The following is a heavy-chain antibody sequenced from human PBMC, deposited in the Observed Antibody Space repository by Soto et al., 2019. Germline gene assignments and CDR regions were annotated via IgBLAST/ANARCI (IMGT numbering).Heavy chain of an antibody. D-gene: IGHD3-22*01. CDR2: IIPIFGTA. CDR3: ARESQWNYYDSSGYYYWNY. CDR1: GGTFSSYA. J-gene: IGHJ4*02. Sequence: SVKVSCKASGGTFSSYAISWVRQAPGQGLEWMGGIIPIFGTANYAQKFQGRVTITADESTSTAYMELSSLRSEDTAVYYCARESQWNYYDSSGYYYWNYWGQGTLVTVSS. V-gene: IGHV1-69*13.